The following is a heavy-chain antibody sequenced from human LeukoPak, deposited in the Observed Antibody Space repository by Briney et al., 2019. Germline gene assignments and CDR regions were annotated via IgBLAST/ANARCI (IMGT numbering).Heavy chain of an antibody. CDR3: ASGIGVGDSFDI. CDR2: IGTAGDT. D-gene: IGHD3-3*01. CDR1: GFTFSDCD. Sequence: PGGSLRLSCAASGFTFSDCDMHWVRQATGKGLEWVSAIGTAGDTYYTGSVKGRFTISRENAKNSLYLQMNSLRAGDTAVYYCASGIGVGDSFDIWGQGTMVTVSS. V-gene: IGHV3-13*01. J-gene: IGHJ3*02.